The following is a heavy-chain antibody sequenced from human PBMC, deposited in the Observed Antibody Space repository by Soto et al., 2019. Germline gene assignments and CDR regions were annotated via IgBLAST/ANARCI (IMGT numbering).Heavy chain of an antibody. D-gene: IGHD3-10*01. CDR1: GYTFTSYG. Sequence: ASVKVSCKASGYTFTSYGISWVRQAPGQGLEWMGWISAYNGNTNYAQKLQGRVTMTTDTSTSTAYMELRSLRSDDTAVYYCARVPMVRGLYYYYMDVWGKGTTVTVSS. CDR2: ISAYNGNT. V-gene: IGHV1-18*01. J-gene: IGHJ6*03. CDR3: ARVPMVRGLYYYYMDV.